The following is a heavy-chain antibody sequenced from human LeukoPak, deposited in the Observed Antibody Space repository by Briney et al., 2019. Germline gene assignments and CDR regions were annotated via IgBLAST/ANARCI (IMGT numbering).Heavy chain of an antibody. V-gene: IGHV3-23*01. D-gene: IGHD6-19*01. Sequence: PGGSLRLSCAASGFTFSSYAMSWVRQAPGKGLEWVSAISGSGGSTYYADSVKGRFTISRVNSKNTLYLQMNSLRAEDTAVYYCAKIPGQWLVGNHFNYWGQGTLVTVSS. CDR1: GFTFSSYA. CDR3: AKIPGQWLVGNHFNY. CDR2: ISGSGGST. J-gene: IGHJ4*02.